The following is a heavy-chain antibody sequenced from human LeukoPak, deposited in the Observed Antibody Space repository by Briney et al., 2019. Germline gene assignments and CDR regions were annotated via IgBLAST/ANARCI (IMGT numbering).Heavy chain of an antibody. D-gene: IGHD1-26*01. J-gene: IGHJ3*02. CDR2: ISAYNGHT. CDR3: ARGGRWELPRPYAFDI. V-gene: IGHV1-18*01. CDR1: GGTFSSYA. Sequence: ASVKVSCKASGGTFSSYAISWVRQAPGQGLEWMGWISAYNGHTNYAQKLQGRVTMTTDTSTSTAYMELRSLRSDDTAVYYCARGGRWELPRPYAFDIWGQGTIVTVSS.